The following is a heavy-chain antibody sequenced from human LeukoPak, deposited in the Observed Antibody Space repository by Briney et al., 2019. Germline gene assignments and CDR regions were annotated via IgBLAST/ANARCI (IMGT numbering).Heavy chain of an antibody. CDR3: ARDLFDCSSTGCYTGWFDP. J-gene: IGHJ5*02. Sequence: GGSLRLSCAASGFTFSSYWMSWVRQAPGKGLEWVAVIWYDGSNKYYADSVKGRFTISRDNSKNTLYLQMNSLRAEDTAVYYCARDLFDCSSTGCYTGWFDPWGQGNLVTVSS. D-gene: IGHD2-2*02. CDR1: GFTFSSYW. CDR2: IWYDGSNK. V-gene: IGHV3-33*08.